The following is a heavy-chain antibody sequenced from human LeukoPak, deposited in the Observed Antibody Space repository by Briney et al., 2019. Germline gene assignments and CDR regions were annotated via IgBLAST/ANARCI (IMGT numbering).Heavy chain of an antibody. D-gene: IGHD5-24*01. CDR1: GFIVSSNY. J-gene: IGHJ1*01. CDR2: TYSGGST. Sequence: GGSLRLSCAASGFIVSSNYMSWVRQAPGEGLEWVSITYSGGSTFYADSVKGRFTISRDNSKNTLYLQMNSLRAEDTAVYYCARDGYSAEYFQHWGQGTLVTVSS. CDR3: ARDGYSAEYFQH. V-gene: IGHV3-53*01.